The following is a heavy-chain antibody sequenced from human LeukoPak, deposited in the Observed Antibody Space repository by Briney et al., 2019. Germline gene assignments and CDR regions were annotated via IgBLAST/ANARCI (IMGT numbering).Heavy chain of an antibody. D-gene: IGHD3-10*01. Sequence: ASVKVSCKASGGTFSSYSIRWVRQAPGQGLEWMGRINPIFGTATYAQKFQGRVTITTDEPTSTAYMELSSLRSEDTAVYYCARVTGYYGGYFVYWGQGTLVTVSS. V-gene: IGHV1-69*05. CDR1: GGTFSSYS. CDR2: INPIFGTA. J-gene: IGHJ4*02. CDR3: ARVTGYYGGYFVY.